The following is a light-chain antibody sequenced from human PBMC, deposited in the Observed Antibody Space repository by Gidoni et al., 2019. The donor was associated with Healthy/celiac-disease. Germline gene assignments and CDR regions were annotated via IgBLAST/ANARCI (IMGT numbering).Light chain of an antibody. J-gene: IGKJ4*01. CDR3: QQLNSYLLT. V-gene: IGKV1-9*01. Sequence: IQLTQSPSSLSASVGDRVTITCRASQGISSYLAWYQQKPGKAPKLLIYAASTLKSGVPSRFRGSGSVTDFTLTISSLQPEDFATYYCQQLNSYLLTFGGGTKVEIK. CDR2: AAS. CDR1: QGISSY.